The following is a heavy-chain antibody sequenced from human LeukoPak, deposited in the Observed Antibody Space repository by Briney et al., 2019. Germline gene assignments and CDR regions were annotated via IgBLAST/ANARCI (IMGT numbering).Heavy chain of an antibody. CDR1: GFTFSSYS. D-gene: IGHD3-3*01. J-gene: IGHJ4*02. CDR2: ITGSSGYI. Sequence: GGSLRLSCAASGFTFSSYSVNWVRQAPGKGLEWLSFITGSSGYIYYSDSVKGRFTISRDDAKNSLWLQMNSLRAEDTAVYCCARVRSGYYIDCWGQGTLVAVSS. CDR3: ARVRSGYYIDC. V-gene: IGHV3-21*01.